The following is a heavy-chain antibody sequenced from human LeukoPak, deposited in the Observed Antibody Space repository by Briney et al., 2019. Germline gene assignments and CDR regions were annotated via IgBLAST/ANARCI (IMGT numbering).Heavy chain of an antibody. Sequence: VASVKVSCKASGGTFSSYAISWVRQAPGQGLEWMGGIIPIFGTASYAQKFQGRVTITADKSTSTAYMELSSLRSEDTAVYYCARKGVYNWNDSYYYGMDVWGKGTTVTVSS. D-gene: IGHD1-1*01. J-gene: IGHJ6*04. CDR1: GGTFSSYA. V-gene: IGHV1-69*06. CDR2: IIPIFGTA. CDR3: ARKGVYNWNDSYYYGMDV.